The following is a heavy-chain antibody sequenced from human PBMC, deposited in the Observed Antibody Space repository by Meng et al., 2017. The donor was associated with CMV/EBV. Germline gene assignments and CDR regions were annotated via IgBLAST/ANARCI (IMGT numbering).Heavy chain of an antibody. J-gene: IGHJ4*02. D-gene: IGHD2-2*01. CDR3: AREGVPAAKTGYFDY. V-gene: IGHV3-21*01. CDR2: ISSSSSYI. CDR1: GFTFSSYR. Sequence: GESLKISCAASGFTFSSYRMNWVRQAPGKGLEWVSSISSSSSYIYYADSVKGRFTISRDNAKNSLYLQMNSLRAEDTAVYYCAREGVPAAKTGYFDYWGQGTLVTVSS.